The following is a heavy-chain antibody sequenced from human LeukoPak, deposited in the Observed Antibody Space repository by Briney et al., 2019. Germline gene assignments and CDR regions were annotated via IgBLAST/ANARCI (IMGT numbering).Heavy chain of an antibody. CDR1: GGSISSSGYY. V-gene: IGHV4-39*01. D-gene: IGHD1-26*01. J-gene: IGHJ5*02. Sequence: SETLSLTCTVSGGSISSSGYYWGWIRQPPGKGLEWIASIYYSGCTYYNPSLKSRVTISVDTSKNQLSLKLSSLTAADTAVYYCARHEYSGSYYGLSWFDPWGQGTLVTVSS. CDR2: IYYSGCT. CDR3: ARHEYSGSYYGLSWFDP.